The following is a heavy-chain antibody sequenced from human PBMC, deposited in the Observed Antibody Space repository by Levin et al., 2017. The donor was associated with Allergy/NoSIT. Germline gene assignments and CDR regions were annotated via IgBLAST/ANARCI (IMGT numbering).Heavy chain of an antibody. Sequence: LSLTCAASGFTFDDYAMHWVRQAPGKGLEWVSGISWNSGSIGYADSVKGRFTISRDNAKNSLYLQMNSLRAEDTALYYCAKVHPERDYNDAFDIWGQGTMVTVSS. CDR1: GFTFDDYA. CDR3: AKVHPERDYNDAFDI. V-gene: IGHV3-9*01. J-gene: IGHJ3*02. CDR2: ISWNSGSI. D-gene: IGHD1-1*01.